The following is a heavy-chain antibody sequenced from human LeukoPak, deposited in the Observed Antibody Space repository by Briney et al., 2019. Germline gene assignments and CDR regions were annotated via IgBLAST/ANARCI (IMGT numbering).Heavy chain of an antibody. CDR3: ARGTTGTEDAFDI. V-gene: IGHV1-69*13. CDR1: GGTFSSYA. D-gene: IGHD1-1*01. J-gene: IGHJ3*02. Sequence: SAKVSCKASGGTFSSYAISWVRQAPGQGLEWMGGIIPIFGTANYAQKFQGRVTITADESTSTAYMELSSLRSEDTAVYYCARGTTGTEDAFDIWGQGTMVTVSS. CDR2: IIPIFGTA.